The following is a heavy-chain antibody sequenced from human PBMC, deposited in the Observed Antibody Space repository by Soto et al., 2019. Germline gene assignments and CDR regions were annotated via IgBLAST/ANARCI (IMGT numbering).Heavy chain of an antibody. J-gene: IGHJ4*02. Sequence: GASVKVSCKASGYTFTSYGISWVRQAPGQGLEWMGWISAYNGNTNYAQKLQGRVTMTTDTSTSTAYMELRSLRSDDTAVYYCARDYYYDSSGYYRPFDYWGQGTLVTVSS. CDR3: ARDYYYDSSGYYRPFDY. V-gene: IGHV1-18*01. D-gene: IGHD3-22*01. CDR2: ISAYNGNT. CDR1: GYTFTSYG.